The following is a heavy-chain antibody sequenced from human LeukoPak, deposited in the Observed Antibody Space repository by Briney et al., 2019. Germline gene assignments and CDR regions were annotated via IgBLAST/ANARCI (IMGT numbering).Heavy chain of an antibody. CDR1: GFTFRSYS. J-gene: IGHJ4*02. CDR2: ISSSSSYI. CDR3: ARDQHNWNADY. V-gene: IGHV3-21*01. Sequence: PGGSLSLSCAASGFTFRSYSMNWVRQAPGKGLEWVSSISSSSSYIYYADSVKGRFTISRDNAKNSLYLQMNSLRAEDTAVYYCARDQHNWNADYWGQGTLVTVSS. D-gene: IGHD1-20*01.